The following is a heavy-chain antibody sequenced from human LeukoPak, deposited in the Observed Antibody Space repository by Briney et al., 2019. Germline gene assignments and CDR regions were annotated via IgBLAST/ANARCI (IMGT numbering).Heavy chain of an antibody. D-gene: IGHD3-16*02. Sequence: PSETLSLTCAVYGGSFSGYYWSWIRQPPGKGLEWIGEINHSGSTNYNPSLKSRVTISVDTSKNQFSLKLSSVTAADTAVYYCARGGYDYVWGSYRLDAFDIWGQGTMVTVSS. CDR1: GGSFSGYY. CDR2: INHSGST. J-gene: IGHJ3*02. CDR3: ARGGYDYVWGSYRLDAFDI. V-gene: IGHV4-34*01.